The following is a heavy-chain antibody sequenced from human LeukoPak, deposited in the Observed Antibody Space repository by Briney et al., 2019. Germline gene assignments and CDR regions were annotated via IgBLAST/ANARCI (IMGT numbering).Heavy chain of an antibody. CDR2: IGRSSQYI. V-gene: IGHV3-21*01. D-gene: IGHD3-3*01. Sequence: GGSLRLSCTASGFTLSLYSMHWVRQAPGKGLEWVSSIGRSSQYIYYGDSVRGRFTISRDNAKNSLYLDMNSPRAEDTAVYYCARDASNIDFAPYFYYMDVWGKVTTVTVSS. CDR3: ARDASNIDFAPYFYYMDV. CDR1: GFTLSLYS. J-gene: IGHJ6*03.